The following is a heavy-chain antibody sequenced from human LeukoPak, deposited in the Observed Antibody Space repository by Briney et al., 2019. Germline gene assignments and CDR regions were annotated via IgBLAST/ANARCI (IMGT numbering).Heavy chain of an antibody. CDR1: GFSFSSYG. CDR2: IRSDGINK. Sequence: GGSLRLSCAGSGFSFSSYGMHWVRQAPGKGLEWMAFIRSDGINKYYSDSVKGRFTISRDNSRNTLYLQMNSLRAEDTAVYYCARDRGWSQTYGSGTYGLDYWGQGTLVTVSS. CDR3: ARDRGWSQTYGSGTYGLDY. V-gene: IGHV3-30*02. J-gene: IGHJ4*02. D-gene: IGHD3-10*01.